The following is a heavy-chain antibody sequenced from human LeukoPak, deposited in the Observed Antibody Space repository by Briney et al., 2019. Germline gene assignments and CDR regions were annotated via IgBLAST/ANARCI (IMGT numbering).Heavy chain of an antibody. J-gene: IGHJ3*02. CDR2: IYPGDSDT. CDR1: GYSFTSNW. D-gene: IGHD5-24*01. CDR3: ARGGDGYIWGALDI. V-gene: IGHV5-51*01. Sequence: GESLKISCKGSGYSFTSNWIGWVRQLPGKGLEWMGIIYPGDSDTSYSPSFRGQVTITADKSTSTAYLQWSSLKASDTAMYYCARGGDGYIWGALDIWGQGTMVTVSS.